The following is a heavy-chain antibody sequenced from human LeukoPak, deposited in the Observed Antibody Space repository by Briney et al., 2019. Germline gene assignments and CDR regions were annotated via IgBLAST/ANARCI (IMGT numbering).Heavy chain of an antibody. CDR3: ATGPSYCGGVCYYYFDY. V-gene: IGHV3-7*01. Sequence: GGSLRLSCAASGFTFSTYWMSWVRQAPGKGLEWVANIKQDGSGKYYVDSVKGRFTISRDNAKNSLYLQMNSLRAEDTAVYYCATGPSYCGGVCYYYFDYWGQGTLVTVSS. CDR1: GFTFSTYW. J-gene: IGHJ4*02. D-gene: IGHD2-21*01. CDR2: IKQDGSGK.